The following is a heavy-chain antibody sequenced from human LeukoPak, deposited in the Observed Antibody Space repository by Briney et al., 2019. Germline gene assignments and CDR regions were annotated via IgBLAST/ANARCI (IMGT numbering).Heavy chain of an antibody. Sequence: GASVKVSCKASGYTFTSYGISWVRQAPGQGLEWMGWISAYNGNTNYAQKFQGRVTMTRDTSTSTVYMELSSLRSEDTAVYYCARDPPRYSGSDRFDYWGQGTLVTVSS. J-gene: IGHJ4*02. V-gene: IGHV1-18*01. D-gene: IGHD1-26*01. CDR1: GYTFTSYG. CDR2: ISAYNGNT. CDR3: ARDPPRYSGSDRFDY.